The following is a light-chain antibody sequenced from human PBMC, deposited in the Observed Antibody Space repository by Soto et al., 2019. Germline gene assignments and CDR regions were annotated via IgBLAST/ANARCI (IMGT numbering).Light chain of an antibody. V-gene: IGKV3D-15*01. CDR1: QSISSK. CDR2: GAS. CDR3: QQYNDWPPT. Sequence: IVMTQSPATLSVSPGERATISCRASQSISSKLAWYQQKPGQAPRLLIYGASSRATGIPDRFSGSGSGTDFTLTISSLQSEDFAVYYCQQYNDWPPTFGHGTRLEIK. J-gene: IGKJ5*01.